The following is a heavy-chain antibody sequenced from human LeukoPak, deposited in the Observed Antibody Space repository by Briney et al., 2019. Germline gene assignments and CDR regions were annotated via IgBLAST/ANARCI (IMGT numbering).Heavy chain of an antibody. J-gene: IGHJ4*01. D-gene: IGHD2-15*01. CDR3: ARFVLLGVFDY. Sequence: SETLSLTCTVSGGSISSGGYYWSWIRQHPGKGLGWNGYIYYSGSTYNNPALKSRVTISVDTSKNRFSLKLSSVTAADTAVYYCARFVLLGVFDYWGEGTLVTVSS. V-gene: IGHV4-31*03. CDR2: IYYSGST. CDR1: GGSISSGGYY.